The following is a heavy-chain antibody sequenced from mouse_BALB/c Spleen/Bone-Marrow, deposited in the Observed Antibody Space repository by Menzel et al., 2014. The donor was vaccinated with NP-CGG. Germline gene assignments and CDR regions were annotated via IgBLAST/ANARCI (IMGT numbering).Heavy chain of an antibody. CDR1: GFTFSDYY. CDR2: ISDGGSYT. D-gene: IGHD2-4*01. J-gene: IGHJ2*01. CDR3: ARVSYDYFDY. Sequence: DVQLVESGGGLVKPGGSLKLSCAASGFTFSDYYMYWVCQTPEKRLEWVATISDGGSYTYYPDSVKGRFTISRDNAKNNLYLQMSSLKSEDTAMYYCARVSYDYFDYWGQGTTLTVSS. V-gene: IGHV5-4*02.